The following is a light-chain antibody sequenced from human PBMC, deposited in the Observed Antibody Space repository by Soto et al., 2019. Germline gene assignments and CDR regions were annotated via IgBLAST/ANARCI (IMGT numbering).Light chain of an antibody. V-gene: IGLV2-11*01. CDR3: CAYAGSRVYV. CDR2: EVN. Sequence: QSALTQPRSVSGSPGQSVSISCTGTNSDVGGYNYLSWYQQYPGKAPKLIIFEVNKRPSGVPNRFSGSKSGNTASLAISGLQDEDEDHFYCCAYAGSRVYVFGTGTKVTVL. CDR1: NSDVGGYNY. J-gene: IGLJ1*01.